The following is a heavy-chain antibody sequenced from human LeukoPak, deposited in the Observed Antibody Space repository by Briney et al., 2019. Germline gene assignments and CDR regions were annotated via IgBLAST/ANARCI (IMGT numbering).Heavy chain of an antibody. Sequence: PSETLSLTCAVSGYSISSGYYWGWIRQPPGKGLEWIGSIYHSGSTYYNPSLKSRVTISVDTSKNQFSLKLSSVTAADTAVYYCARADVWGQGSDYWGQGTLVTVSS. CDR1: GYSISSGYY. D-gene: IGHD3-16*01. V-gene: IGHV4-38-2*01. CDR3: ARADVWGQGSDY. CDR2: IYHSGST. J-gene: IGHJ4*02.